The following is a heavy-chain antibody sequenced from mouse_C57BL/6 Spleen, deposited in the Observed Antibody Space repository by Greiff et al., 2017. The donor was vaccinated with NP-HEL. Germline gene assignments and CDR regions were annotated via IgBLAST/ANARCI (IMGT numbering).Heavy chain of an antibody. CDR3: ARSHYYGSSGYAMDY. CDR1: GYTFTSYW. J-gene: IGHJ4*01. D-gene: IGHD1-1*01. CDR2: IHPNSGST. V-gene: IGHV1-64*01. Sequence: QVQLKQPGAELVKPGASVKLSCKASGYTFTSYWMHWVKQRPGQGLEWIGMIHPNSGSTNYNEKFKSKATLTVDKSSSTAYMQLSSLTSEDSAVYYCARSHYYGSSGYAMDYWGQGTSVTVSS.